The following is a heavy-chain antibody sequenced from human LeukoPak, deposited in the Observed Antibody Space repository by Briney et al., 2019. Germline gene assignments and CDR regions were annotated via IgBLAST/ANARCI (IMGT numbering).Heavy chain of an antibody. V-gene: IGHV3-23*01. D-gene: IGHD3-10*01. J-gene: IGHJ4*02. CDR3: AKDHYYGSGSYYPTFDY. CDR2: ISGSGGST. CDR1: GFTFSNAW. Sequence: GGSLRLSCAASGFTFSNAWMSWVRQALGRGLEWVSAISGSGGSTYYADSVKGQFTISRDNSNNTLYLQMNSLRADDTAVYYCAKDHYYGSGSYYPTFDYWGQGTLVTVSS.